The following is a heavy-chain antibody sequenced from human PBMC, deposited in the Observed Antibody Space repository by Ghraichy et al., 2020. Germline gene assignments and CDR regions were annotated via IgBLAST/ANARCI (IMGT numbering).Heavy chain of an antibody. J-gene: IGHJ4*02. V-gene: IGHV3-30*02. CDR3: AKDKLGFCRGGNCFINYYFDY. CDR1: GFTFSNYG. D-gene: IGHD2-15*01. Sequence: GGSLILSCAASGFTFSNYGMHWVRQAPGKGLEWVTFTRYDGSNKYYADSVKGRFTVSRDNSKNTLYLQMNSLRAEDTAVYYCAKDKLGFCRGGNCFINYYFDYWGQGTLVTVSS. CDR2: TRYDGSNK.